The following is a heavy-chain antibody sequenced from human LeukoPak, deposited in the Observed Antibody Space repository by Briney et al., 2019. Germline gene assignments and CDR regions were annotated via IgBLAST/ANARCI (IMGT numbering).Heavy chain of an antibody. D-gene: IGHD2-15*01. CDR3: AAQPCSVGRCYLDY. J-gene: IGHJ4*02. V-gene: IGHV3-30*04. Sequence: GGSLRLSCAASGITFSSFAMHWVRQAPGKGLEWVAVISYHGSDKFYADSVKGRFTISRDNSKNTLFLQMNSLGADDTAVYYCAAQPCSVGRCYLDYWGQGTLVTVSS. CDR2: ISYHGSDK. CDR1: GITFSSFA.